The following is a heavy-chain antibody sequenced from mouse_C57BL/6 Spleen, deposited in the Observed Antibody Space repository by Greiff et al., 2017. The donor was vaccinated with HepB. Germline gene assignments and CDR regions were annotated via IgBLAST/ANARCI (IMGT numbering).Heavy chain of an antibody. Sequence: QVQLQESGAELVKPGASVKISCKASGYAFSSYWMNWVKQRPGKGLEWIGQIYPGDGDTNYNGKFKGKATLTADKSSSTAYMQLSSLTSEDSAVYFCARGYYGNYAMDYWGQGTSVTVSS. V-gene: IGHV1-80*01. CDR3: ARGYYGNYAMDY. D-gene: IGHD2-1*01. J-gene: IGHJ4*01. CDR1: GYAFSSYW. CDR2: IYPGDGDT.